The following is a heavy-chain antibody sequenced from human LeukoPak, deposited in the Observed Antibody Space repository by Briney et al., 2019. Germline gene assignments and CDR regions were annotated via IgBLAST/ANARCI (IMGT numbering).Heavy chain of an antibody. D-gene: IGHD4-17*01. CDR3: AKHKENYGDSCLDDY. Sequence: GGSLRLSCAASGFTFNNYAMSRVRQAPGKGLEWVSGISGSGGSIQYANSVKGRFTISRDNSKSTLYVQMISLRAEDTAVYYCAKHKENYGDSCLDDYWGQGTLVTVSS. V-gene: IGHV3-23*01. J-gene: IGHJ4*02. CDR1: GFTFNNYA. CDR2: ISGSGGSI.